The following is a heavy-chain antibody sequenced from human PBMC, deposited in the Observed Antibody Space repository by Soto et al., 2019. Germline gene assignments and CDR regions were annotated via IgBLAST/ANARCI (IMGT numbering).Heavy chain of an antibody. V-gene: IGHV3-30-3*01. Sequence: QVQLVESGGGVVQPGRSLRLSCAASGFTFSSYAMHWVRQAPGKGLEWVAVISYDGSNKYYADSVKGRFTISRDNSKNTLYLQMNSMRAEDTAVYYCASDPRRAIAGDCWGQGTLVTVSS. CDR3: ASDPRRAIAGDC. CDR1: GFTFSSYA. D-gene: IGHD6-13*01. CDR2: ISYDGSNK. J-gene: IGHJ4*02.